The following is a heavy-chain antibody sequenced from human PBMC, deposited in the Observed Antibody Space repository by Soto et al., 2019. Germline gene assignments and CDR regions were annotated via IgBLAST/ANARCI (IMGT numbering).Heavy chain of an antibody. CDR2: MNPNSGKT. J-gene: IGHJ4*02. CDR3: ATVARYCSSTSCYVPFDY. V-gene: IGHV1-8*01. D-gene: IGHD2-2*01. CDR1: GYTFTSYD. Sequence: ASVKVSCKASGYTFTSYDINWVRQATGQGLEWMGWMNPNSGKTVYAQKFQGRVTMTENTSTDTAYMELSSLRSEDTAVYYCATVARYCSSTSCYVPFDYWGQGTLVTVSS.